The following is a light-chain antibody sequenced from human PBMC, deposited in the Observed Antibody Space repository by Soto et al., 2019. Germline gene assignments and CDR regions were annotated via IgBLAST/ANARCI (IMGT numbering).Light chain of an antibody. CDR1: SSDVVGYDY. J-gene: IGLJ2*01. CDR3: TAYAPGGAFVV. Sequence: QSALTQPASASGSPGQSITISCTGTSSDVVGYDYVSWYQQQPGKAPKLMIYDVNNRASGVSGRFSGSKSGTTASLTISGLQAEEEANYYYTAYAPGGAFVVFGGGTKLTVL. CDR2: DVN. V-gene: IGLV2-14*03.